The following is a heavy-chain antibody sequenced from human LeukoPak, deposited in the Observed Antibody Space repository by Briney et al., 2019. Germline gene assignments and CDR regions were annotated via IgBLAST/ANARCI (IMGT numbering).Heavy chain of an antibody. D-gene: IGHD2-8*02. CDR2: ISSGGSST. V-gene: IGHV3-23*01. CDR3: ARLFGGVTTFDY. CDR1: GFTFSNYG. J-gene: IGHJ4*02. Sequence: GGSLRLSCAASGFTFSNYGMSWVRQAPGKGLEWVSTISSGGSSTYYADSVKGRFTISRDNSKNTLYLQMNSLRAEDTAVYYCARLFGGVTTFDYWGQGALVTVSS.